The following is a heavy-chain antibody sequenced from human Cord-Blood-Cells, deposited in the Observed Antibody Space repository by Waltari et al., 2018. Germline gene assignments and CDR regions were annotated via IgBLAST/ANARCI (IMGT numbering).Heavy chain of an antibody. CDR1: GGSFSGYY. J-gene: IGHJ6*02. CDR2: INHSGST. D-gene: IGHD3-16*01. Sequence: QVQLQQWGAGLLKPSETLSLTCAVYGGSFSGYYWSWYRQPPGKGLEWSGEINHSGSTNYNPSLKSRVTISVDTSKNQFSLKLSSVTAADTAVYYCARVYYDYVYGMDVWGQGTTVTVSS. CDR3: ARVYYDYVYGMDV. V-gene: IGHV4-34*01.